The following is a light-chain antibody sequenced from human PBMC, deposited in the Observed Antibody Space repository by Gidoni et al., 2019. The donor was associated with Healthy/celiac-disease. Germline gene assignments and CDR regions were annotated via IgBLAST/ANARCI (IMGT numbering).Light chain of an antibody. Sequence: QSALTQPAYVSGSPGQSITISCTGTSSYVGGYNYVSWYQQHPGKAPKLMISDVSNRPSGVSNRFSGSKSGNTASLTISGLQAEDESDYYCSSYTSSSTIYVFGTGTNVTVL. CDR3: SSYTSSSTIYV. V-gene: IGLV2-14*03. J-gene: IGLJ1*01. CDR2: DVS. CDR1: SSYVGGYNY.